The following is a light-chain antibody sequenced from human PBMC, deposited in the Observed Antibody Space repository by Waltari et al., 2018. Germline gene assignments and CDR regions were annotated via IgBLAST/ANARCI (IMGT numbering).Light chain of an antibody. J-gene: IGLJ3*02. V-gene: IGLV2-14*03. Sequence: QSALTQPASVSGSPGQSITISGTGTSSDVGGYNYLPWYQQHPGKAPKVMIYDVSNRPSGVSNRFSGSKSGNTASLTISGLQAEDEADYYCSTYTSTNTWVFGGGTRLTVL. CDR1: SSDVGGYNY. CDR3: STYTSTNTWV. CDR2: DVS.